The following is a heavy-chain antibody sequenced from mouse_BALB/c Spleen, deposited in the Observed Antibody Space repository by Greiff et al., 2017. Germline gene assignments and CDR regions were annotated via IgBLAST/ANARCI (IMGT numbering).Heavy chain of an antibody. V-gene: IGHV5-12-2*01. J-gene: IGHJ2*01. CDR3: ARGGITTGYFDY. CDR1: GFTFSSYT. CDR2: ISNGGGST. D-gene: IGHD1-1*01. Sequence: EVHLVESGGGLVQPGGSLKLSCAASGFTFSSYTMSWVRQTPEKRLEWVAYISNGGGSTYYPDTVKGRFTISRDNAKNTLYLQMSSLKSEDTAMYYCARGGITTGYFDYWGQGTTLTVSS.